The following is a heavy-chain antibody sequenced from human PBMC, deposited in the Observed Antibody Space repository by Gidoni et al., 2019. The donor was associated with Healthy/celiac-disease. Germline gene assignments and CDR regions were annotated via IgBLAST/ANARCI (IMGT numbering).Heavy chain of an antibody. CDR3: ASGTYYDILTGYCAFCVSAFDI. CDR2: IIPILGIA. D-gene: IGHD3-9*01. Sequence: QVQLVQSGAEVQKPGSSVKVSCKASGGTFSSYTISWVRQPPGQGLEWMGRIIPILGIANYAQKFQGRVTITADKSTSTAYMELSSLRSEDTAVYYCASGTYYDILTGYCAFCVSAFDIWGQGTMVTVSS. V-gene: IGHV1-69*02. J-gene: IGHJ3*02. CDR1: GGTFSSYT.